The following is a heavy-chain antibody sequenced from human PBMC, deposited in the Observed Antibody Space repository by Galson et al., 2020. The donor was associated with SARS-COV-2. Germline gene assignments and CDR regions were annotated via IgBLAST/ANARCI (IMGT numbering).Heavy chain of an antibody. CDR1: GFTFSSYG. V-gene: IGHV3-30*18. Sequence: TGGSLRLSCAASGFTFSSYGMHWVRQAPGKGLEWVAVISYDGSNKYYADSVKGRFTISRDNSKNTLYLQMNSLRAEDTAVYYCAKDDEYYDFWSGYTGGGVFYYCYGMDVWGTGTTVTVSS. J-gene: IGHJ6*04. CDR3: AKDDEYYDFWSGYTGGGVFYYCYGMDV. D-gene: IGHD3-3*01. CDR2: ISYDGSNK.